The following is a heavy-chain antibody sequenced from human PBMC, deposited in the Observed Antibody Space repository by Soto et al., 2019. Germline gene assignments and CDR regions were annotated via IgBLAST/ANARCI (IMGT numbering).Heavy chain of an antibody. V-gene: IGHV3-33*01. CDR1: GFTFSSYG. J-gene: IGHJ1*01. Sequence: QVQLVESGGGVVQPGRSLRLSCAASGFTFSSYGMHWVRQAPGKGLEWVAVIWYDGSNKYYADSVKGRFTISRDNSKNTLYLQMNSLRAEDTAVYYCERAYDYGGSEYFQHWGQGTLVTVSS. CDR3: ERAYDYGGSEYFQH. CDR2: IWYDGSNK. D-gene: IGHD4-17*01.